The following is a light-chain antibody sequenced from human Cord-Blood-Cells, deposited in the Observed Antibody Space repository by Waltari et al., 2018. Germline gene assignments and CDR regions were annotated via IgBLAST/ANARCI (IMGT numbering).Light chain of an antibody. CDR2: GAS. CDR3: QQYGSSPYT. J-gene: IGKJ2*01. CDR1: QSVSSSY. Sequence: EIVLTQSPGTLSLSPGERATLSCRASQSVSSSYLDWYQQQPGQAPRPLIYGASSRATGIPDRFSGSGSGTDFTLTISRLEPEDFAVYYCQQYGSSPYTFGQGTKLEIK. V-gene: IGKV3-20*01.